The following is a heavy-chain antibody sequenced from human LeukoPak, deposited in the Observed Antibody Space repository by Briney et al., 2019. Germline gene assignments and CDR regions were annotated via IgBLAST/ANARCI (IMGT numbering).Heavy chain of an antibody. V-gene: IGHV3-30*18. J-gene: IGHJ3*02. D-gene: IGHD6-19*01. CDR1: GFTFSSYG. CDR3: AKPRGSGWYHAFDI. CDR2: ISYDGSNK. Sequence: PGGSLRLSCAASGFTFSSYGMHWVRQAPGKGLEWVAVISYDGSNKYYADSVKGRFTISRDNAKNSLYLQMNSLRAEDTALYYCAKPRGSGWYHAFDIWGQGTMVTVSS.